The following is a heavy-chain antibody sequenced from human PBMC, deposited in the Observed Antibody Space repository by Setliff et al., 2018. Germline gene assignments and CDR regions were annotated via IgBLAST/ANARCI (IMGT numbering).Heavy chain of an antibody. D-gene: IGHD3-10*01. CDR1: DGSLYSGNYY. V-gene: IGHV4-61*09. Sequence: PSETLSLTCTVSDGSLYSGNYYWTWIRQPAGKALEWIGHIHGTEGTHYNPSLESRVTISRDKSPNQFSLMLRSVTAADTALCYCARGYYNGRGYYYLPCSFDSWGRGIVVTVSS. J-gene: IGHJ4*02. CDR3: ARGYYNGRGYYYLPCSFDS. CDR2: IHGTEGT.